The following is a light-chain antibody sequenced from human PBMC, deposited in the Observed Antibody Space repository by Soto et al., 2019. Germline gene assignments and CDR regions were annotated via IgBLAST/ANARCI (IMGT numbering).Light chain of an antibody. CDR2: EVS. Sequence: QSVLTQPASVSGSPGQSITISCTGTSSDVGGYNYVSWYQQHPGKAPKVMIYEVSNRPSGVSNRFSGSKSGNTASLTISGRQAEDEADYYCSSYTRSSTRVFGGGTKLTVL. CDR1: SSDVGGYNY. J-gene: IGLJ3*02. V-gene: IGLV2-14*01. CDR3: SSYTRSSTRV.